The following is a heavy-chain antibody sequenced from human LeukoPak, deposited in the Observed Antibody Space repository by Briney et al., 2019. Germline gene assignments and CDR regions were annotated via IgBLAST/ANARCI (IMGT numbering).Heavy chain of an antibody. J-gene: IGHJ6*02. Sequence: PGGSLRLSCTASGFTSGDYAMSWVRQAPGKGLEWVSVIYSGGSTYYADSVKGRFTISRDNSKNTLYLQMNSLRAEDTAVYYCARDLLGSSWFGNNRPYGMDVWGQGTTVTVSS. CDR2: IYSGGST. D-gene: IGHD6-13*01. CDR1: GFTSGDYA. V-gene: IGHV3-66*01. CDR3: ARDLLGSSWFGNNRPYGMDV.